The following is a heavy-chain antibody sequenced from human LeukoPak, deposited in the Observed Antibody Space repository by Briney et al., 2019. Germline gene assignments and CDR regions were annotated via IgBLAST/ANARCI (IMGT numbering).Heavy chain of an antibody. J-gene: IGHJ4*02. Sequence: SQTLSLTCTVSGGSISSGGYYWSWIRQPPGKGLEWIGYIYHSGSTYYNPSLKSRVTISVDRSKNQFSLRLSSVTAADTAVYYCARHSLIPATGFDYWGQGTLVTVSS. CDR2: IYHSGST. CDR3: ARHSLIPATGFDY. V-gene: IGHV4-30-2*01. CDR1: GGSISSGGYY. D-gene: IGHD6-13*01.